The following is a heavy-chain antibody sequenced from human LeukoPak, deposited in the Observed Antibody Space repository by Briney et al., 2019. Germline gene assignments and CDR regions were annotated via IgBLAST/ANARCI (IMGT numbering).Heavy chain of an antibody. V-gene: IGHV3-48*02. CDR2: ISSSDTI. Sequence: PGGSLRLSCAASEFTFSSYSMNWVRQAPGKGLEWVSYISSSDTIYYADSVKGRFTISRNNAKNSLYLQMNSLRDEDTAVYYCAAGAFGGFDYWGQGTLVTVSS. D-gene: IGHD3-16*01. CDR3: AAGAFGGFDY. CDR1: EFTFSSYS. J-gene: IGHJ4*02.